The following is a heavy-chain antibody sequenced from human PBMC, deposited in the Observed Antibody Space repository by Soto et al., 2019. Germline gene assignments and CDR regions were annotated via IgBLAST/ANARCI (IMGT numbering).Heavy chain of an antibody. J-gene: IGHJ6*02. CDR3: ARLDGNSADYYYGMDV. D-gene: IGHD6-19*01. V-gene: IGHV4-39*01. CDR2: ICYSGST. CDR1: GDAITSSSFC. Sequence: SETLSLTCTVSGDAITSSSFCWGWIRQPPGKGLEWIGTICYSGSTYYNLSLQSRVTMSVDTSKTQFSLKLSSVTAADTGVYYCARLDGNSADYYYGMDVWGRGTTVT.